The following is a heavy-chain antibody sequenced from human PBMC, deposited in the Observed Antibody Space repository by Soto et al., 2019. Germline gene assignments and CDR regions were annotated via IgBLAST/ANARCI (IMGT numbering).Heavy chain of an antibody. D-gene: IGHD6-13*01. CDR1: GGSFSGYY. Sequence: SDTLSLTCAVYGGSFSGYYWSWLRQPPGKWLEWIGEINHSGSTNYNPSLKSRVTISVDTSKNQFSLKLSSVTAADTAVYYCARGGAAAGTSGILGERYGMDVWGQGXTVNVSS. V-gene: IGHV4-34*01. J-gene: IGHJ6*02. CDR3: ARGGAAAGTSGILGERYGMDV. CDR2: INHSGST.